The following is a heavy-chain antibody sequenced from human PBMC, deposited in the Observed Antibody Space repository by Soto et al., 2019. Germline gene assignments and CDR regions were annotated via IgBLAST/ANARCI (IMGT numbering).Heavy chain of an antibody. D-gene: IGHD3-22*01. CDR2: IWYDGSNK. CDR1: GFTFSSYG. Sequence: GGSLRLSCAASGFTFSSYGMHWVRQAPGKGLEWVAVIWYDGSNKYYVDSVKGRFTISRDNSKNTLYLQMNSLRAEDTAVYYCARGSVSSGYYYYYYMDVWGKGTTVTVSS. CDR3: ARGSVSSGYYYYYYMDV. J-gene: IGHJ6*03. V-gene: IGHV3-33*08.